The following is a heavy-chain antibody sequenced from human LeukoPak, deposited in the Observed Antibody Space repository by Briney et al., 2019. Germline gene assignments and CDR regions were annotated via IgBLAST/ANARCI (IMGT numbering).Heavy chain of an antibody. V-gene: IGHV1-2*02. D-gene: IGHD1/OR15-1a*01. CDR3: AREEQYNNFFDY. CDR1: GYTLTDYY. Sequence: ASVTVSCKASGYTLTDYYIHWVRQAPGQGLEWMGWINPNSGDTTYAQKFQGRLTMTRDTSISSAYMYLSRLNSDDTAVYFCAREEQYNNFFDYWGQGTLVTVSS. CDR2: INPNSGDT. J-gene: IGHJ4*02.